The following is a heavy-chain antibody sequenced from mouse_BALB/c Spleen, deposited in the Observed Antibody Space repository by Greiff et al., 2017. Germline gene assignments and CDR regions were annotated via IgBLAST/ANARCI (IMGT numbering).Heavy chain of an antibody. V-gene: IGHV2-9*02. Sequence: QVQLKQSGPGLVAPSQSLSITCTVSGFSLTSYGVHWVRQPPGKGLEWLGVIWAGGSTNYNSAIMSRLSISKDNSKSQVFLKMNSLQTDDTAMYYCAREGRELVYAMDYWGQGTSVTVSS. CDR1: GFSLTSYG. J-gene: IGHJ4*01. D-gene: IGHD4-1*01. CDR2: IWAGGST. CDR3: AREGRELVYAMDY.